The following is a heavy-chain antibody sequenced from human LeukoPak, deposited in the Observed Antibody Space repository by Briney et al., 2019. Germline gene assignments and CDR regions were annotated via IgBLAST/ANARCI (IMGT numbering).Heavy chain of an antibody. CDR1: GFTFNRFG. CDR3: AKGMLYYYDSSGYGAFDI. J-gene: IGHJ3*02. V-gene: IGHV3-33*06. D-gene: IGHD3-22*01. Sequence: GRFLRLSCATSGFTFNRFGMHWVRQAPGKGLEWVAVIWYDGSNKYYADSVKGRFTISRDNSKNTLYLQMNSLRAEDTAVYYCAKGMLYYYDSSGYGAFDIWGQGTMVTVSS. CDR2: IWYDGSNK.